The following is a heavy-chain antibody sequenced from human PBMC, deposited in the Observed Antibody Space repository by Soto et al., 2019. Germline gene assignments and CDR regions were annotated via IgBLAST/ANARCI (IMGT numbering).Heavy chain of an antibody. D-gene: IGHD2-8*02. CDR3: ARGMTPPGAPAWYYFDS. CDR2: IDPSDSQT. CDR1: GYSFAGYW. V-gene: IGHV5-10-1*01. Sequence: PGESLKISCKGSGYSFAGYWITWVRQKPGKGLEWMGRIDPSDSQTYYSPSFRGHVTISVTKSITTVFLQWSSLRASDTAMYYCARGMTPPGAPAWYYFDSWGQGTLVTVSS. J-gene: IGHJ4*02.